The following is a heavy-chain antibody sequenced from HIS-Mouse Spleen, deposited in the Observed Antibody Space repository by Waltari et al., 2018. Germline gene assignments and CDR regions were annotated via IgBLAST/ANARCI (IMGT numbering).Heavy chain of an antibody. D-gene: IGHD6-13*01. CDR2: SYYSGST. Sequence: QLQLQESGPGLVKPSETLSLTCTVSGGSISSSSYYWGWIRQPPGKGLEWIGSSYYSGSTYYNPSLKSRVTISVDTSKNQFSLKLSSVTAADTAVYYCAREIPYSSSWYDWYFDLWGRAPWSLSPQ. CDR3: AREIPYSSSWYDWYFDL. J-gene: IGHJ2*01. V-gene: IGHV4-39*07. CDR1: GGSISSSSYY.